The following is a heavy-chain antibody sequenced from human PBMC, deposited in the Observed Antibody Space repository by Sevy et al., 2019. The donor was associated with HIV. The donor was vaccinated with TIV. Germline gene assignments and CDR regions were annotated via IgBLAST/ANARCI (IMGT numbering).Heavy chain of an antibody. CDR2: ISSSSSYI. D-gene: IGHD3-22*01. CDR3: AGENYYDSEGYRFDY. Sequence: GGCLRLSCAASGFIFSNYNMNWVRQAPGKGLEWVSSISSSSSYIYYADSVKGRFTISRDNAKKSLYLQMNSLRAEDTAVYYCAGENYYDSEGYRFDYWGQGTLVTVSS. V-gene: IGHV3-21*01. CDR1: GFIFSNYN. J-gene: IGHJ4*02.